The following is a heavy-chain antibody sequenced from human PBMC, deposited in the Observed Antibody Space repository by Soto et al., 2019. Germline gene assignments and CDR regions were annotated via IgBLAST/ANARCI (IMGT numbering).Heavy chain of an antibody. CDR1: GGSFSGYQ. V-gene: IGHV4-34*01. CDR2: INDSGNI. D-gene: IGHD3-10*01. CDR3: ARGLRLWFGELSRRGGYYYDVDV. Sequence: QVQLQQWGAGLLKPSETLSLTCAVYGGSFSGYQWSWIRQTPGKGLEWIGEINDSGNINYNPSLKSRVPILLDTPKKQISLKLSAGTAAASAVYYCARGLRLWFGELSRRGGYYYDVDVWGKGTAVTVSS. J-gene: IGHJ6*03.